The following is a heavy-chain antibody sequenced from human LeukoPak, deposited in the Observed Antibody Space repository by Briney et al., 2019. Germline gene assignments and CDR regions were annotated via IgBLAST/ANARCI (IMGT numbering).Heavy chain of an antibody. CDR2: INRNAGST. D-gene: IGHD3-10*01. V-gene: IGHV3-20*04. J-gene: IGHJ4*02. CDR3: GRGGSGSYGDYFAS. CDR1: GFNFDDYG. Sequence: GGSLRLSCAASGFNFDDYGMSWVRQAPGKGLEWVSGINRNAGSTGYAASVKGRFTISRDSTKNSLYLQMNSLRAEDTALYYCGRGGSGSYGDYFASWGQGTLVTVSS.